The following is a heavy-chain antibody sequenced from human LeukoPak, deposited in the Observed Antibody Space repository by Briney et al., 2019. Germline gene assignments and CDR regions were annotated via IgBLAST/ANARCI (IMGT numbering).Heavy chain of an antibody. CDR1: GFTFSSYA. V-gene: IGHV3-23*01. D-gene: IGHD3-22*01. CDR3: AKWRYDSSGYYFDY. J-gene: IGHJ4*02. CDR2: ISGSGGST. Sequence: GGSLRLSCADSGFTFSSYAMSSVRQAPGKGLEWVSAISGSGGSTYYADSVKGRFTISRDNSKNTLYLQMNSLRAEDTAVYYCAKWRYDSSGYYFDYWGQGTLVTVSS.